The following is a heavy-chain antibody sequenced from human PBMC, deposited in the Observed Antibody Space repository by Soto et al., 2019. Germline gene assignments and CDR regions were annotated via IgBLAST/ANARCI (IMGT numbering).Heavy chain of an antibody. CDR1: GFDFSSSW. V-gene: IGHV3-74*01. CDR2: INADGRST. D-gene: IGHD6-13*01. J-gene: IGHJ4*02. Sequence: PGGSLRLSCVASGFDFSSSWMHWVSQVPGKGPVWVSRINADGRSTDYADSVRGRFTISRDNAKNTMYLQMSSLRVGDTAVYYCARSHSRSLADYWGQGTLVTVSS. CDR3: ARSHSRSLADY.